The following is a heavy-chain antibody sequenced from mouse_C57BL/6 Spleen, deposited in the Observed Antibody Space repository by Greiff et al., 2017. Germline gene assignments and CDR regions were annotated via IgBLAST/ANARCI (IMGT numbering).Heavy chain of an antibody. Sequence: EVKLMESGGGLVKPGGSLKLSCAASGFTFSDYGMHWVRQAPEKGLEWVAYISSGSSTIYYADTVQGRFTIYSDNAKNTMFLQMTSLRSEDTAMYYCARPTGGYAMDYWGQGTSVTVSS. J-gene: IGHJ4*01. V-gene: IGHV5-17*01. CDR3: ARPTGGYAMDY. CDR2: ISSGSSTI. CDR1: GFTFSDYG.